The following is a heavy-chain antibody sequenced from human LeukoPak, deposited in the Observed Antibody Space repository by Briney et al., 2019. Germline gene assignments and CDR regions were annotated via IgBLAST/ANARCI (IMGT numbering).Heavy chain of an antibody. D-gene: IGHD6-19*01. CDR2: ISYDGSNK. J-gene: IGHJ4*01. Sequence: GGSLRLSCAASGFTFSSYGMHWVRQAPGKGLEWVAVISYDGSNKYYADSVKGRFTISKDNSKNTLYLQMNSLRAEDTAVYYCAKGIYSSGWSYFDYWGHGTLVTVSS. CDR1: GFTFSSYG. V-gene: IGHV3-30*18. CDR3: AKGIYSSGWSYFDY.